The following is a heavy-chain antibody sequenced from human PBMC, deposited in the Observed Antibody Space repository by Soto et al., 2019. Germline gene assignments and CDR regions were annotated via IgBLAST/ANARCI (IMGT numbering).Heavy chain of an antibody. CDR2: IIPIFGSA. J-gene: IGHJ5*02. D-gene: IGHD4-4*01. Sequence: ASVKVSCKASGGTFSNYAISWVRQAPGQGLEWMGAIIPIFGSANYAQKFQGRVTITADESTRTAYMDLTSLRSEDTAVYYCATQSDLDYSGDPYPWGQGTGVTVSS. V-gene: IGHV1-69*13. CDR1: GGTFSNYA. CDR3: ATQSDLDYSGDPYP.